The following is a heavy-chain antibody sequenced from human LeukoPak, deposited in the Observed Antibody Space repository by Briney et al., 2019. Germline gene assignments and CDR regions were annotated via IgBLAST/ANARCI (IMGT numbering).Heavy chain of an antibody. CDR2: IYYSGST. D-gene: IGHD4-11*01. CDR1: GGSISRGDYY. Sequence: PSETLSLTCTVSGGSISRGDYYWSWIRQPPGKGLEWIGYIYYSGSTYYNPSLKSRVTISVDTSKNQFSLKLSSVTAADTAVYYCARLGTTHAASWFDPWGQGTLVTVSS. V-gene: IGHV4-30-4*01. CDR3: ARLGTTHAASWFDP. J-gene: IGHJ5*02.